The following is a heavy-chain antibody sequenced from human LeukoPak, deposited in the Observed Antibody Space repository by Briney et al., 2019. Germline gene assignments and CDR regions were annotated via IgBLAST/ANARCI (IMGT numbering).Heavy chain of an antibody. J-gene: IGHJ3*02. V-gene: IGHV4-39*07. CDR3: ARGPPDCSSTSCYAFDAFDI. CDR2: MYSSGTT. Sequence: SETLSLTCTASGGSISITRYYWGWIRQPPGKGLEWIASMYSSGTTYYNPSLKSRVTISVDTSKNQFSLKLSSVTAADTAVYYCARGPPDCSSTSCYAFDAFDIWGQGTMVTVSS. D-gene: IGHD2-2*01. CDR1: GGSISITRYY.